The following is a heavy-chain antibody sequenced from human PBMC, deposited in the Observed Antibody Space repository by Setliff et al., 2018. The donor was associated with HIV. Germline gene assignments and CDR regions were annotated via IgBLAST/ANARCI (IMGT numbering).Heavy chain of an antibody. V-gene: IGHV1-8*02. CDR3: ARSVPKSGKDY. J-gene: IGHJ4*02. D-gene: IGHD3-10*01. CDR1: GYTFSSYD. CDR2: MNPSSGHT. Sequence: ASVKVSCKASGYTFSSYDINWVRQATGQGLEWMGWMNPSSGHTGYAQKFQGRVTMTRNTSISTAYMELTSLRSEDAAVYYCARSVPKSGKDYWGQGTMGTV.